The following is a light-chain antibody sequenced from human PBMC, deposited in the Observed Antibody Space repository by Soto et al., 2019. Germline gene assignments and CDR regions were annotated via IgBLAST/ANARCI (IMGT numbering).Light chain of an antibody. CDR3: LQNNSYPVT. Sequence: DIQMTQSPSSLSASVGDRVTITCRASQNINNFLNWYQQKPGKAPKLLIYASSSLQSGVPSRFSGSGSGTEFTLTISSLQPEDFATYYCLQNNSYPVTFGQGTKVDIK. J-gene: IGKJ1*01. CDR2: ASS. CDR1: QNINNF. V-gene: IGKV1-17*01.